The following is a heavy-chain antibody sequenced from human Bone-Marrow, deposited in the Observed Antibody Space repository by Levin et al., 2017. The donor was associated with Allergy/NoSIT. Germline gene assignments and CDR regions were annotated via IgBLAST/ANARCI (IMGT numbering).Heavy chain of an antibody. CDR2: IYYTGNT. J-gene: IGHJ5*02. Sequence: SQTLSLTCTVSGDSIRSYYWSWIRQPPGKGLEWIGFIYYTGNTKSNPSLNSRVTMSVDTSKNQFSLTLSSVTAADTAMYYCATESRGQGIHNWFDPWGQGTLITVSS. V-gene: IGHV4-59*01. D-gene: IGHD6-25*01. CDR3: ATESRGQGIHNWFDP. CDR1: GDSIRSYY.